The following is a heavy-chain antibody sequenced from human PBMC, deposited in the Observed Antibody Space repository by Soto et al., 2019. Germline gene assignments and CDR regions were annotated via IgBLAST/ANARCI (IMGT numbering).Heavy chain of an antibody. J-gene: IGHJ4*02. CDR3: AKDYVWGSYRPGNIDY. V-gene: IGHV3-23*01. CDR1: GFTFSSYA. D-gene: IGHD3-16*02. Sequence: GGSLRLSCAASGFTFSSYAMSWVRQAPGKGLEWVSAISGSGGSTYYADSVKGRFTISRDNSKNTLYLQMNSLRAEDTAVYYCAKDYVWGSYRPGNIDYWGQGTLVTVSS. CDR2: ISGSGGST.